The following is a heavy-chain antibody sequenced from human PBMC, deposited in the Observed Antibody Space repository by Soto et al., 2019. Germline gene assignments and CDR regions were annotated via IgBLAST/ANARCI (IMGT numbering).Heavy chain of an antibody. Sequence: EVQLLESGGGLVQPGGSLRLSCAASGFTFTNYAMSWVRQAPGKGLEWVSTISPSGGNTYYADSVKGRFTISRDNSENTLYLQMNSLRAEDTAIYYCAKERVARGIDYWGQGTLVTVSS. D-gene: IGHD2-15*01. CDR2: ISPSGGNT. CDR1: GFTFTNYA. V-gene: IGHV3-23*01. J-gene: IGHJ4*02. CDR3: AKERVARGIDY.